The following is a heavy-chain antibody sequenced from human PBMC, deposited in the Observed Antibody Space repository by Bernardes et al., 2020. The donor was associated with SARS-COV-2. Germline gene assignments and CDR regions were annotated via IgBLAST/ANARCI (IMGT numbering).Heavy chain of an antibody. CDR1: GYIFTTYG. Sequence: ASVKVSCKASGYIFTTYGMSWVRQAPGQGLAWMGWISAYNGNTNYAQKLQGRVTMTTDTSTSTAYMELRSLRSDDTAVYFCGRDHMGVEVLAATHPYDYYSMDNWGQGNTVTVSS. J-gene: IGHJ6*02. CDR2: ISAYNGNT. CDR3: GRDHMGVEVLAATHPYDYYSMDN. D-gene: IGHD2-15*01. V-gene: IGHV1-18*01.